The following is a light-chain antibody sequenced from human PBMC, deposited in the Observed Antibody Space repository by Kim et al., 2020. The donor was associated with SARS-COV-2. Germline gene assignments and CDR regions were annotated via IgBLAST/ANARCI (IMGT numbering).Light chain of an antibody. V-gene: IGKV1-27*01. CDR3: QKYDSAPWT. J-gene: IGKJ1*01. CDR1: QVINND. CDR2: GAS. Sequence: ASVGDRVTITCRASQVINNDLAWYQQKPGKAPTVLIYGASTLHSGVPSRFSGSGSGTDFTLTISSLQPEDVGTYYCQKYDSAPWTFGHGTKLEI.